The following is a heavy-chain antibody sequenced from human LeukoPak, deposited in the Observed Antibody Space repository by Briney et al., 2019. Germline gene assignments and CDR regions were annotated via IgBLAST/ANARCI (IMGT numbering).Heavy chain of an antibody. V-gene: IGHV3-7*05. CDR1: GFTFSSHW. D-gene: IGHD3-10*01. CDR3: ATASYGFAY. J-gene: IGHJ4*02. CDR2: IKHDGREQ. Sequence: GGSLRLSCAASGFTFSSHWMSWVHQAPGKGLEWVATIKHDGREQYYVDSVKGRFTISRDNTKNSLYLQMNSLRAEDTAVYYCATASYGFAYWGQGTLVTVSS.